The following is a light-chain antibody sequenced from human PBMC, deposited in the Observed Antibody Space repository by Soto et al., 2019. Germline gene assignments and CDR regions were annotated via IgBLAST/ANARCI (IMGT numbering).Light chain of an antibody. J-gene: IGLJ2*01. CDR3: SSDTSSNTLV. CDR1: SSNVGGYDY. V-gene: IGLV2-14*03. CDR2: DGN. Sequence: QSALTQPASVSGSPGQSITISCTGTSSNVGGYDYVSWYQQHPGKAPKLMLYDGNNRPSGVSNRFSGYKSGNTASLTISGLQDEDEADYYCSSDTSSNTLVFGAGTKLTVL.